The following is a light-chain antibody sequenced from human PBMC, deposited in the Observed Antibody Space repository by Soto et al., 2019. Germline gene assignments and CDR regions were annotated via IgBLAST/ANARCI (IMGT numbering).Light chain of an antibody. CDR2: EGT. Sequence: QSVLTQPASVSGSPGQSITISCTGTSSDVGSYNLVSWYQQHPGKAPKLMIYEGTKRPSGVSNRFSGSKSGNTASLTISGLQAEDEADYYCCSYAGSRIPLYVFGTGTKVTVL. J-gene: IGLJ1*01. CDR1: SSDVGSYNL. V-gene: IGLV2-23*01. CDR3: CSYAGSRIPLYV.